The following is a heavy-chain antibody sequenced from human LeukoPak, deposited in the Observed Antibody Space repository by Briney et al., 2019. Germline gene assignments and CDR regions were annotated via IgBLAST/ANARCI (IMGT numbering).Heavy chain of an antibody. D-gene: IGHD1-26*01. Sequence: SETLSLTCAVYGGSFSGYYWSWIRQPPGKGLEWIGEINHSGSTNYNPSLKSRVTISVDTSKNQFSLKLSSVTAADTAVYYCARGLGSYFPPSLNYWGQGTLVTVSS. J-gene: IGHJ4*02. CDR3: ARGLGSYFPPSLNY. V-gene: IGHV4-34*09. CDR1: GGSFSGYY. CDR2: INHSGST.